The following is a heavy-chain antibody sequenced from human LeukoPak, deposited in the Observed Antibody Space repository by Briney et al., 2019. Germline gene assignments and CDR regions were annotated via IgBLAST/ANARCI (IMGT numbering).Heavy chain of an antibody. Sequence: KPGGSLRLSCTASGFTFGDYAMSWFRQAPGKGLEWVGFIRSRAYGGTTEYAASVKGRFTISRDDSKSIAYLQMNSLKTEDTAVYYCTRECGGSCYGSLLFDYWGQGTLVTASS. CDR3: TRECGGSCYGSLLFDY. V-gene: IGHV3-49*05. CDR1: GFTFGDYA. D-gene: IGHD2-15*01. J-gene: IGHJ4*02. CDR2: IRSRAYGGTT.